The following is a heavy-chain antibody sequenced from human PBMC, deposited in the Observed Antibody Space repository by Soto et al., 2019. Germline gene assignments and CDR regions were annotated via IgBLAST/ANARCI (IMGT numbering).Heavy chain of an antibody. D-gene: IGHD2-2*01. J-gene: IGHJ4*03. V-gene: IGHV1-69*01. CDR2: IIPIFGTA. CDR3: ARTRHTTSLKYYFDY. Sequence: QVQLVQSGAEVKKPGSSVKVSCKASGGTFSSYAISWVRQAPGQGLEWMGGIIPIFGTANYAQKFQGRVTITADESTSTAYMELSSLRSEDTAMYYCARTRHTTSLKYYFDYWGQGTLVTVSS. CDR1: GGTFSSYA.